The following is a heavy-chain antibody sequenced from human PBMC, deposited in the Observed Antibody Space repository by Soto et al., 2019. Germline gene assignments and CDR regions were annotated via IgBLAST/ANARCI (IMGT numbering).Heavy chain of an antibody. J-gene: IGHJ5*02. CDR1: GGSINDDTYY. CDR3: ARLHCDSPNCVPLDP. V-gene: IGHV4-39*01. CDR2: IYYSGTS. D-gene: IGHD2-2*01. Sequence: QLQLQESGPGLVKPSETLSLTCTVSGGSINDDTYYWGWIRQPPGKGLEWIGSIYYSGTSSYNPSPESRVPXPXAXSXKQLSLSLRSVTAADTAVYYCARLHCDSPNCVPLDPWGQGTLVIVSS.